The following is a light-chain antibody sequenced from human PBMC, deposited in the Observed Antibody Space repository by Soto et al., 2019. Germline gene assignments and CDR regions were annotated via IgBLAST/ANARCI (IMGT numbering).Light chain of an antibody. CDR3: AAWDDTLKGPI. J-gene: IGLJ2*01. CDR1: SSNIGGNS. Sequence: QSVLTQPPSASGTPGQGVIISCSGSSSNIGGNSVNWYQQFPGTASKRLIYSSDQRPSGVADRFSGSKSGTSASLAISGLQSEDEADYYCAAWDDTLKGPIFGGGTKLTVL. V-gene: IGLV1-44*01. CDR2: SSD.